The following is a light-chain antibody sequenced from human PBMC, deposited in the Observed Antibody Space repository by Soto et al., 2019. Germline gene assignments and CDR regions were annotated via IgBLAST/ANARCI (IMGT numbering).Light chain of an antibody. V-gene: IGKV1-12*01. J-gene: IGKJ4*01. Sequence: DIQMTQSPSSVSASVGDRVSITCRASQGISNWLAWYQQKPGRAPKLLIYTGSSLQSGVPSRFSGTGSGTDFTLTISSLQPEDVASYYCQQANSFPLTFGGGTKVEIK. CDR1: QGISNW. CDR3: QQANSFPLT. CDR2: TGS.